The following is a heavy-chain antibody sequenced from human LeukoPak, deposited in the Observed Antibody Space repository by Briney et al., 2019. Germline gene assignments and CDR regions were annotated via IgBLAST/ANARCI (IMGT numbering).Heavy chain of an antibody. Sequence: ASVKVSCKASGYTFTSYDINWVRQATGQGLEWMGWINPNSGNTGYAQKFQGRVTITRNTSISTAYMELSSLRSEDTAVYYCARGWVDIVVVPAVTGYYYYYMDVWGKGTTVTVSS. CDR1: GYTFTSYD. V-gene: IGHV1-8*03. CDR2: INPNSGNT. D-gene: IGHD2-2*03. CDR3: ARGWVDIVVVPAVTGYYYYYMDV. J-gene: IGHJ6*03.